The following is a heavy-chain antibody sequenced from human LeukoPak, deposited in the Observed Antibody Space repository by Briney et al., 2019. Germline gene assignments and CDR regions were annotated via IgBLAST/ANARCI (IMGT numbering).Heavy chain of an antibody. J-gene: IGHJ6*02. D-gene: IGHD3-22*01. Sequence: SETLSLTCTVSGGSISSSSYYWGWIRQPPGKGLEWIGSIYYSGSTYYNPSLKSRVTISVDTSKNQFSLKLSSVTAADTAVYYCARQTFGYYDSSGYYYLYYYGMDVWGQGTTVTVSS. CDR3: ARQTFGYYDSSGYYYLYYYGMDV. CDR1: GGSISSSSYY. V-gene: IGHV4-39*01. CDR2: IYYSGST.